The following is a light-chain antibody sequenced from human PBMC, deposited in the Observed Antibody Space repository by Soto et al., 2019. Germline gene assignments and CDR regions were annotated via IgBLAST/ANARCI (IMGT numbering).Light chain of an antibody. V-gene: IGKV3-20*01. Sequence: EIGMTQSPATLSVSPGERATLSCRASQSVSSNYITWYQQKPGQAPRRLIFGASSRATGIPDRFSGSGSGTDFTLTISRLEPEDFAVYYCQQYGSSPSTFGQGTKVDIK. CDR3: QQYGSSPST. CDR2: GAS. J-gene: IGKJ1*01. CDR1: QSVSSNY.